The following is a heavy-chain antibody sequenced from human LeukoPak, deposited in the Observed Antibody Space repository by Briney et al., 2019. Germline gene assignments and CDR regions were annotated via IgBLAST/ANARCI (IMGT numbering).Heavy chain of an antibody. V-gene: IGHV3-48*01. CDR1: GFTFNSYD. J-gene: IGHJ4*02. CDR3: ARAPTIGFGELAKRYYFDY. Sequence: GGSLRLSCAASGFTFNSYDMNWVRQVPGKGLEWISHISRNSNTMYYADSVKGRFAISRDNGDNSLYLQMNSLRAEDTAVYYCARAPTIGFGELAKRYYFDYWGQGTLVTVSS. D-gene: IGHD3-10*01. CDR2: ISRNSNTM.